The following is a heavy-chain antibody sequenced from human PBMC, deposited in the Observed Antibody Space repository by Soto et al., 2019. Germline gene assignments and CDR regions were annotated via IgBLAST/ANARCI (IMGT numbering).Heavy chain of an antibody. V-gene: IGHV3-30*18. CDR3: AKAYSYGLDY. J-gene: IGHJ4*02. Sequence: LRLSCAASGFTFSSYGIHWVRQAPGKGLEWVAVISYDGNNKYYADSVKGRFTISRDNSKNTLYLQMNSLGPEDTAVYYCAKAYSYGLDYWGQGTRVTVSS. CDR1: GFTFSSYG. D-gene: IGHD5-18*01. CDR2: ISYDGNNK.